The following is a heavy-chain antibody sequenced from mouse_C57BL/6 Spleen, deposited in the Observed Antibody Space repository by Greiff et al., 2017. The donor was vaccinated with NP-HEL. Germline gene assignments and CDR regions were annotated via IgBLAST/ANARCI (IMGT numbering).Heavy chain of an antibody. J-gene: IGHJ3*01. CDR3: ARGGLLTGKAY. Sequence: QVQLQQSGAELVRPGSSVKLSCKASGYTFTSYWMHWVKQRPIQGLEWIGNIDPSDSETHYNQKFKDKATLTVDKSSSTAYMQLSSLTSEDSAVYYCARGGLLTGKAYWGQGTLVTVSA. D-gene: IGHD4-1*01. CDR1: GYTFTSYW. V-gene: IGHV1-52*01. CDR2: IDPSDSET.